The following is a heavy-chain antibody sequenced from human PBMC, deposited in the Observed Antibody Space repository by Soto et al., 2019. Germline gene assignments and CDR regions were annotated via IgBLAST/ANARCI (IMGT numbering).Heavy chain of an antibody. Sequence: ASVKVSCKASGYTFTSYAMHWVRQAPGQRLEWMGWINAGNGNTKYSQKFQGRVTITRDTSASTAYMELSSLRSEDTAVYYCASDSDALTYYDYIWGSYRLWGSGEFDIWGQGTMVTV. J-gene: IGHJ3*02. CDR2: INAGNGNT. V-gene: IGHV1-3*01. CDR1: GYTFTSYA. D-gene: IGHD3-16*02. CDR3: ASDSDALTYYDYIWGSYRLWGSGEFDI.